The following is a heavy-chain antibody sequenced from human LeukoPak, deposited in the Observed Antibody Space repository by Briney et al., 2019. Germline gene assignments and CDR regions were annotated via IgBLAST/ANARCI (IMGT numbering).Heavy chain of an antibody. CDR1: GFTFSNYW. CDR2: ISWNSGSI. V-gene: IGHV3-9*01. D-gene: IGHD1-1*01. Sequence: GGSLRLSCAASGFTFSNYWMHWVRQAPGKGLEWVSGISWNSGSIGYADSVKGRFTISRDNAKNSLYLQMNSLRAEDTALYYCAKGNWNDVPFFDYWGQGTLVTVS. J-gene: IGHJ4*02. CDR3: AKGNWNDVPFFDY.